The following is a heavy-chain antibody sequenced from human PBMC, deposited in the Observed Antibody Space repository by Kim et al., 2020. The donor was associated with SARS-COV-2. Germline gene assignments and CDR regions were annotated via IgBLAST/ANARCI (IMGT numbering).Heavy chain of an antibody. D-gene: IGHD1-26*01. J-gene: IGHJ4*02. CDR2: INADRSVI. Sequence: GGSLRLSCAASGFTFSNHWMHWVRQAPGKGPVWVSRINADRSVIEYAASVKGRFTISRDNAKSTLDLQMNSLRPEDTAFYYCARGSGSYGFDSWGQGILVAVS. CDR3: ARGSGSYGFDS. CDR1: GFTFSNHW. V-gene: IGHV3-74*01.